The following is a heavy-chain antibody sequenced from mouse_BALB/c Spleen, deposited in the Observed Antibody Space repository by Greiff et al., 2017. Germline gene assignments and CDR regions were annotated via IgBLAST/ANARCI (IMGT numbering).Heavy chain of an antibody. J-gene: IGHJ3*01. CDR1: GFTFSDYY. V-gene: IGHV5-4*02. CDR2: ISDGGSYT. CDR3: ARDTVHY. Sequence: EVQLVESGGGLVKPGGSLKLSCAASGFTFSDYYMYWVRQTPEKRLEWVATISDGGSYTYYPDSVKGRFTISRDNAKNNLYLQMSSLKSEDTAMYYCARDTVHYWGQGTLVTVSA.